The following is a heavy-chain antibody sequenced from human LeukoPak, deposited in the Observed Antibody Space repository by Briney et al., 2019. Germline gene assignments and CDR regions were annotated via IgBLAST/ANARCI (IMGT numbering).Heavy chain of an antibody. CDR3: ARAWSYDSSGYYYHFDY. Sequence: AAVKVSCKASGYTFTSYYMHWVRQAPGQGLEWMGMINPSGGSTSYAQKFQGRVTMTRDTATSTVYMELSSLRSEDTAVYYCARAWSYDSSGYYYHFDYWGQGTLVTVSS. CDR2: INPSGGST. D-gene: IGHD3-22*01. V-gene: IGHV1-46*01. CDR1: GYTFTSYY. J-gene: IGHJ4*02.